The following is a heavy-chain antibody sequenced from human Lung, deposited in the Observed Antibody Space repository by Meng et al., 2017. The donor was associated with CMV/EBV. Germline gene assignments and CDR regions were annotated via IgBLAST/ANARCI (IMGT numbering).Heavy chain of an antibody. CDR2: IPHRGSS. J-gene: IGHJ1*01. V-gene: IGHV4-4*03. CDR1: GDPITNHNW. Sequence: QGQLRESGPALVKPPETLSPTCAVSGDPITNHNWWAWVRQPPGKGLEWIGEIPHRGSSAYNPSLKSRVSMSIDKSKNQFSLKLTSVTAADTAVYHCLRRSGGSVWGQGTLVTVSS. CDR3: LRRSGGSV. D-gene: IGHD3-10*01.